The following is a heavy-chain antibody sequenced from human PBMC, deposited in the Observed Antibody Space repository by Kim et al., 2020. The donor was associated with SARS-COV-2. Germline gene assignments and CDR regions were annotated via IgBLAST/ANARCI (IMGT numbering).Heavy chain of an antibody. Sequence: ASVKVSCKVSGYTLTELSMHWVRQAPGKGLEWMGGFDPEDGETIYAQKFQGRVTMTEDTSTDTAYMELSSLRSEDTAVYYFATAPVVVVAATRYYYYYGMDVWGQGTTVTVSS. J-gene: IGHJ6*02. CDR2: FDPEDGET. D-gene: IGHD2-15*01. CDR3: ATAPVVVVAATRYYYYYGMDV. V-gene: IGHV1-24*01. CDR1: GYTLTELS.